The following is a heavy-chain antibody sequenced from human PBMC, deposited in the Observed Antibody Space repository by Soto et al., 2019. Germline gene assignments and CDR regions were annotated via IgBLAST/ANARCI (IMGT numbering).Heavy chain of an antibody. D-gene: IGHD6-13*01. CDR1: GYTFTGYY. Sequence: ASVRVSCKASGYTFTGYYMHWVRQPPGQLLEGMVRINPNSVGTNYAQKFQGRVTMTRDTSISTAYMELSRLRSDDSAVYYCAKISSSSDYWGQGTLVTVSS. CDR3: AKISSSSDY. V-gene: IGHV1-2*02. CDR2: INPNSVGT. J-gene: IGHJ4*02.